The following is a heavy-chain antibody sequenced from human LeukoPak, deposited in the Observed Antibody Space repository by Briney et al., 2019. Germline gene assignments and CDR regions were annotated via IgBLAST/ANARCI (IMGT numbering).Heavy chain of an antibody. CDR3: ARWDYVWGSYRHAYDY. CDR1: GFTFSSSW. CDR2: INNDGSST. V-gene: IGHV3-74*01. D-gene: IGHD3-16*02. J-gene: IGHJ4*02. Sequence: GGSLRLSCAASGFTFSSSWMHWVRQAPGKGLVWVSRINNDGSSTTYADSVKGRFTISRDNAKNTLYLQMNSLRAEDTAVYYCARWDYVWGSYRHAYDYWGQGTLATVSS.